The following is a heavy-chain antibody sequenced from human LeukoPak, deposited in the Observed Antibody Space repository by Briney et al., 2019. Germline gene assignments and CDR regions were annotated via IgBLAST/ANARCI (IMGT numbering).Heavy chain of an antibody. Sequence: ASVKVSCKASGYTFTSYGISWVRQAPGQGLEWMGWISAYNGNTNYEQKLQGRVTMTTDTSTSTAYMELRSLRSDDTAVYYCARVYQGEVALDYWGQGTLVTVSS. CDR1: GYTFTSYG. V-gene: IGHV1-18*01. J-gene: IGHJ4*02. CDR3: ARVYQGEVALDY. D-gene: IGHD2-15*01. CDR2: ISAYNGNT.